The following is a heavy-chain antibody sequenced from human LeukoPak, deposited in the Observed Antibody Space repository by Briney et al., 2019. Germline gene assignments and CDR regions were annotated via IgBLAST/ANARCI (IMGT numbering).Heavy chain of an antibody. Sequence: ASVKVSCKASGGTFSSYAISWVRQAPGQGLEWMGGIIPIFGTANYAQKLQGRVTITTDESTSTAYMELSSLRSADTAVYYCARSYGSGSYHQPVYYYYSYMDVWGKGTTVTVSS. V-gene: IGHV1-69*05. CDR3: ARSYGSGSYHQPVYYYYSYMDV. CDR2: IIPIFGTA. CDR1: GGTFSSYA. D-gene: IGHD3-10*01. J-gene: IGHJ6*03.